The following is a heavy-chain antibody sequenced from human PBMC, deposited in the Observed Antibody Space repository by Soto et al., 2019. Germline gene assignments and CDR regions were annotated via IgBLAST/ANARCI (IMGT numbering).Heavy chain of an antibody. V-gene: IGHV4-34*01. D-gene: IGHD3-3*01. CDR1: GGSFSGYY. Sequence: QVQLQQWGAGLLKPSETLSLTCAVYGGSFSGYYWSWIRQPPRKGLEWIGEINHSGSTNYNPSLKSPVTISVDTSKNQFSLKLSSVTAADTAVYYCARMGDYDFWSGYVYGMDVWGQGTTFTVSS. CDR2: INHSGST. J-gene: IGHJ6*02. CDR3: ARMGDYDFWSGYVYGMDV.